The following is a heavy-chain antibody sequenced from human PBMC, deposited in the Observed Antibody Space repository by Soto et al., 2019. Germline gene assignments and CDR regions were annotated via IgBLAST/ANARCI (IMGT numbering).Heavy chain of an antibody. CDR3: AKGSKFTIFSPNDY. Sequence: VQLLESGGGLVQPGGSLRLSCAASGFTFSTYAMAWVRQAPGKGLEWVSALSGNSGTTYSADSVKGRFTISRDNSRNTLSLQMSSLRADDTALYYCAKGSKFTIFSPNDYWDQGTLVTVSS. CDR2: LSGNSGTT. V-gene: IGHV3-23*01. D-gene: IGHD3-3*01. CDR1: GFTFSTYA. J-gene: IGHJ4*02.